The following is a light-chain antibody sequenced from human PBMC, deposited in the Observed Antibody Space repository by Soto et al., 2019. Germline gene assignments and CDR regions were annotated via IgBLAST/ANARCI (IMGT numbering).Light chain of an antibody. CDR3: QQYGSSPFT. CDR1: QSVSNNF. V-gene: IGKV3-20*01. Sequence: EIVLTQSPGTVSVSPGERVTLSCRASQSVSNNFLAWHQQRPGQAPRLLIYGASSRAGGIPDRFRGSGSGTAFTLTIYSLEPEDLAVYYCQQYGSSPFTFGPGTKVDVK. CDR2: GAS. J-gene: IGKJ3*01.